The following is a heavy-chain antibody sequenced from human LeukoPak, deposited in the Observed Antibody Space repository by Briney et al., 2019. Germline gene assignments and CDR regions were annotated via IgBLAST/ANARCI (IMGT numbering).Heavy chain of an antibody. V-gene: IGHV3-23*01. CDR1: GFTFSNYA. CDR3: AKEDSYCSSSSCYSFDS. CDR2: ISAGGEST. D-gene: IGHD2-2*02. Sequence: PGGSLRLSCAASGFTFSNYAMSWVRQAPGKGLEWVSGISAGGESTYSADSVKGRFTVSRDNSENTLYVQMNSLRVEDTALYYCAKEDSYCSSSSCYSFDSWGQGTLVTVSS. J-gene: IGHJ4*02.